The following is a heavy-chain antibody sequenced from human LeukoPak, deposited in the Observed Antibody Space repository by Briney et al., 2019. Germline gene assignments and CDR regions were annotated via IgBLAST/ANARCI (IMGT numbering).Heavy chain of an antibody. J-gene: IGHJ1*01. CDR2: INHSGST. V-gene: IGHV4-34*01. CDR1: GGSFSGYY. Sequence: SETLSLTCAVYGGSFSGYYWSWIRQPPGKGLEWIGEINHSGSTNYNPSLKSRVTISVDTSKNQFSLKLSSVTAADTAVYYCARDGSGYSSSWRAEYFQHWGQGTLVTVSS. D-gene: IGHD6-13*01. CDR3: ARDGSGYSSSWRAEYFQH.